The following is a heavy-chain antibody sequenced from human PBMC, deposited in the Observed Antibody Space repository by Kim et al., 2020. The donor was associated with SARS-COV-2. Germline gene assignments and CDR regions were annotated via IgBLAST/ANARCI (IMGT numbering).Heavy chain of an antibody. Sequence: SETLSLTCAVYGGSFSGYYWSWIRQPPGKGLEWIGEINHSGSTNYNPSLKSRVTISVDTSKNQFSLKLSSVTAADTAVYYCARGWGRFGKYSSSVREFDYWGQGTLVTVSS. J-gene: IGHJ4*02. CDR3: ARGWGRFGKYSSSVREFDY. D-gene: IGHD6-6*01. CDR2: INHSGST. CDR1: GGSFSGYY. V-gene: IGHV4-34*01.